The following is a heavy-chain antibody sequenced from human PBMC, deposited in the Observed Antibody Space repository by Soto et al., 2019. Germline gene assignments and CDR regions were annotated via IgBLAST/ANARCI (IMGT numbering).Heavy chain of an antibody. Sequence: EGQLLEYGGGLVQPGGSLRLSCAASGFTFSSYAMTWVRQAPGKGLEWVSVISDSDNATYYADSVKGRFTISIDKSKNTLYLQFNSLRAEHTAVYYCAKGVSSSAWSASDNWGQGTLVTVSS. D-gene: IGHD6-19*01. V-gene: IGHV3-23*01. CDR1: GFTFSSYA. CDR3: AKGVSSSAWSASDN. CDR2: ISDSDNAT. J-gene: IGHJ4*02.